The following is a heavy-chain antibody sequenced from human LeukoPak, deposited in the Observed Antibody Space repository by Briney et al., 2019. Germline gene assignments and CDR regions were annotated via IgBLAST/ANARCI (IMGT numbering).Heavy chain of an antibody. D-gene: IGHD2-15*01. CDR1: GGSISGSSYH. J-gene: IGHJ3*02. CDR2: LYYSGST. CDR3: ARGGVVVAAIDAFDI. Sequence: KSSETLSLTCTVSGGSISGSSYHWGWIRQPPGKGLEWIGNLYYSGSTYYNPSLMSRVTISVDTSKNQFSLKLSSVTAADTAVYYCARGGVVVAAIDAFDIWGQGTLVTVSS. V-gene: IGHV4-39*01.